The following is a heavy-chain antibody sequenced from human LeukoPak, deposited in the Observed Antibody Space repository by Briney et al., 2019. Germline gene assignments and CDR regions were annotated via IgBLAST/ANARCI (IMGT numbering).Heavy chain of an antibody. Sequence: SSETLSPTCTVSGGSISSSDYYWGWIRQPPGERLEWIGTIYYNGNTYYNPSLQSRVIISVDTSKNQFSLKLTSVTAPDTAVYYCARTVGTHRFDYWGQGTLVTVSS. CDR2: IYYNGNT. D-gene: IGHD4-23*01. V-gene: IGHV4-39*01. CDR3: ARTVGTHRFDY. CDR1: GGSISSSDYY. J-gene: IGHJ4*02.